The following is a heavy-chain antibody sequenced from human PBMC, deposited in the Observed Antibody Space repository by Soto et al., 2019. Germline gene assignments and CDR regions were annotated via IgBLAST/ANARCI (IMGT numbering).Heavy chain of an antibody. D-gene: IGHD4-17*01. CDR2: IIPILGIA. Sequence: QVQLVQSGAEVKKPGSSVKVSCKASGGTFSSYTISWVRQAPGQGLEWMGRIIPILGIANYAQKFQGRVTITAEKXXSXAXXELSSLRSEDTAVYYCARGGYTVTTTSYYYYGMDVWGQGTTVTVSS. J-gene: IGHJ6*02. V-gene: IGHV1-69*02. CDR3: ARGGYTVTTTSYYYYGMDV. CDR1: GGTFSSYT.